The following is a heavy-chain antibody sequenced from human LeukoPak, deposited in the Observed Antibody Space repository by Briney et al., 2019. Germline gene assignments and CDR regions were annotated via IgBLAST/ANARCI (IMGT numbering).Heavy chain of an antibody. D-gene: IGHD6-19*01. V-gene: IGHV1-8*01. CDR3: ARNLPVAGSSHVDY. CDR2: MSPNSGNT. Sequence: ASVKVSCKASGYTFTSYDINWMRQATGQGLEWMGWMSPNSGNTGYAQKFQGRVTMTRDTSISTAYMELSSLRSEDTAVYYCARNLPVAGSSHVDYWGQGTLVTVSS. CDR1: GYTFTSYD. J-gene: IGHJ4*02.